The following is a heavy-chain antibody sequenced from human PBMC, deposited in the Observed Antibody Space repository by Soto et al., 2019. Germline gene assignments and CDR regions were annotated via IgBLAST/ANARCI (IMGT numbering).Heavy chain of an antibody. J-gene: IGHJ4*02. Sequence: GASVKVSCKASGGTFSSYAISWVRQAPGQGLEWMGGIIPIFGTANYAQKFQGRVTITADESTSTAYMELSSLRSEDTAVYYCARDSPLGYCSSTSCQTFDYWGQGTLVTVSS. CDR2: IIPIFGTA. V-gene: IGHV1-69*13. CDR3: ARDSPLGYCSSTSCQTFDY. CDR1: GGTFSSYA. D-gene: IGHD2-2*01.